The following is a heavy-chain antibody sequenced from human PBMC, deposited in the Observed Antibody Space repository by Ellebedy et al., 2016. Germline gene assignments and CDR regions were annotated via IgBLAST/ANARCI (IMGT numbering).Heavy chain of an antibody. CDR1: AGTSKRYW. CDR2: ISGAGTNT. D-gene: IGHD2-2*01. J-gene: IGHJ4*02. CDR3: ARGGMLYCSSTYCVDY. V-gene: IGHV3-23*01. Sequence: GESLKISXAASAGTSKRYWMSWVRQAPGKGLEWVSTISGAGTNTYFADSVRGRFTISRDNSANTLYIHMSSLRSDDTAMYYCARGGMLYCSSTYCVDYWGQGALVSGSS.